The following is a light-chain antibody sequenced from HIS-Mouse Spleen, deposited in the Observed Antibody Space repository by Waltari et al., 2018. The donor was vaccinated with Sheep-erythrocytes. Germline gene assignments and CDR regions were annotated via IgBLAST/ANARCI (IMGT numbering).Light chain of an antibody. CDR2: QDS. CDR3: QAWDSSTVV. J-gene: IGLJ2*01. CDR1: KLGDKY. Sequence: SYELTQPPSVSVSPGQTASITCSGDKLGDKYACWYHQKPGQSPVLVIYQDSKRPSGIPERFSGSNSGNTATLTIIGTQAMDEADYYCQAWDSSTVVFGGGTKLTVL. V-gene: IGLV3-1*01.